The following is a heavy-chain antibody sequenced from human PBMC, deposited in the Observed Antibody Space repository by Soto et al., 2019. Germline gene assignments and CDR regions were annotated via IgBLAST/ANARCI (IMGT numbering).Heavy chain of an antibody. D-gene: IGHD5-12*01. J-gene: IGHJ3*02. CDR1: GGSVSSGAYY. CDR3: ARARLRAVYAFDI. CDR2: IYYSGST. V-gene: IGHV4-31*03. Sequence: SETLSLTCTVSGGSVSSGAYYWTWIRQRPGTGLEWIGYIYYSGSTYYSPSLKSRLSISLDTSKNQFSLRLSSVTAADTAMYYCARARLRAVYAFDIWGQGTMVTVSS.